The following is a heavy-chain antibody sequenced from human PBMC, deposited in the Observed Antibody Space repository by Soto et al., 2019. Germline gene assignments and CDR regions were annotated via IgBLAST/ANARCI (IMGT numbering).Heavy chain of an antibody. CDR2: IYSGGST. V-gene: IGHV3-53*01. Sequence: GGSLRLSCAASGFTVSSNYMSWVRQAPGKGLEWVSVIYSGGSTYYADSVKGRFTISRDNSKNTLYLQMNSLRAEDTAVYYCASTSRTGYPALYYYGMDVWGQGTTVTVSS. J-gene: IGHJ6*02. CDR3: ASTSRTGYPALYYYGMDV. CDR1: GFTVSSNY. D-gene: IGHD3-9*01.